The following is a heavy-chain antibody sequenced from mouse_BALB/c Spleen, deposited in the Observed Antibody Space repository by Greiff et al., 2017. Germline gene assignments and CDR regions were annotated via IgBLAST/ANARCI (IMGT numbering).Heavy chain of an antibody. CDR1: GYTFTSYW. CDR3: TERDPDV. J-gene: IGHJ1*01. V-gene: IGHV1S127*01. CDR2: IDPSDSYT. Sequence: QVQLQQPGAELVKPGASVKMSCKASGYTFTSYWMHWVKQRPGQGLEWIGVIDPSDSYTSYNQKFKGKVTLTVDTSSSTVYMQLSSLTSEDSAVCYCTERDPDVWGAGTTVTVSS.